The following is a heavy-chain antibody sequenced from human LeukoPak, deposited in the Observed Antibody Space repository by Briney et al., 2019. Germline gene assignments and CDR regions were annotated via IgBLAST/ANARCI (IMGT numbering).Heavy chain of an antibody. CDR2: INPSGGST. CDR3: AYLQTEAGDFDY. CDR1: GYTFTSYY. V-gene: IGHV1-46*01. Sequence: ASVKVSCTASGYTFTSYYMHWVRQAPGQGLEWMGIINPSGGSTSYAQKFQGRVTMTRDTSTSTVYMELSSLRSEDTAVYYCAYLQTEAGDFDYWGQGTLVTVSS. J-gene: IGHJ4*02. D-gene: IGHD5-24*01.